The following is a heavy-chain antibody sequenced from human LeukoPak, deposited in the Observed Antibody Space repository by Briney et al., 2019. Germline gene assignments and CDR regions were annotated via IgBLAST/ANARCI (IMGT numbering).Heavy chain of an antibody. D-gene: IGHD3-3*01. V-gene: IGHV3-30*04. CDR1: GFTFSSYA. J-gene: IGHJ4*02. CDR3: ARDQTQNYDFWSGYFDY. Sequence: HSGRSLRLSCAASGFTFSSYAMHWVRQAPGKGLEWVAVISYDGSNKYYADSVKGRFTISRDNSKNTLYLQMNSLRAEDTAVYYCARDQTQNYDFWSGYFDYWGQGTLVTVSS. CDR2: ISYDGSNK.